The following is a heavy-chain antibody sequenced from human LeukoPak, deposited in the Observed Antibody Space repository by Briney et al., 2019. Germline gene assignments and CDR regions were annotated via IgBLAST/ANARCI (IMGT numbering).Heavy chain of an antibody. CDR3: AKDIQLST. CDR2: IASSGGST. Sequence: GGSLRLSCAASGFTFSRAAMTWVRQAPGKGLEWVSLIASSGGSTYYADSVKGRFTISRDNSKNTLSLQMNSLRVEDTAIYYCAKDIQLSTWGLGTMVTVSS. J-gene: IGHJ3*01. D-gene: IGHD5-24*01. CDR1: GFTFSRAA. V-gene: IGHV3-23*01.